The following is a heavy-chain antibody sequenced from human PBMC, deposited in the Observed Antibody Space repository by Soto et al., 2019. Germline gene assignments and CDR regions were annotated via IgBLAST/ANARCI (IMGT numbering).Heavy chain of an antibody. CDR3: AKTYSSSSGPLDY. Sequence: PGGSLRLSCAASGFTFSSYGMHWVRQAPGKGLEWVAVISYDGSNKYYADSVKGRFTISRDNSKNTLYLQMNSLRAEDTAVYYCAKTYSSSSGPLDYWGQGTLVTVSS. CDR2: ISYDGSNK. J-gene: IGHJ4*02. CDR1: GFTFSSYG. D-gene: IGHD6-13*01. V-gene: IGHV3-30*18.